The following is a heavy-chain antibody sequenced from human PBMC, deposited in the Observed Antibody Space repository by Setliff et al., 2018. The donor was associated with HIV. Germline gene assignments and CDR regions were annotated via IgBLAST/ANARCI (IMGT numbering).Heavy chain of an antibody. J-gene: IGHJ4*02. Sequence: GASVKVSCKASGYTFTSYYMHWVRQAPGQGLEWMGWINPNSGGTNYAQKFQGRVTMTRDTSISTAYMELSRLRSDDTAVYYCARDWVTYGGNPLVPDYWGQGTLVTVSS. CDR2: INPNSGGT. V-gene: IGHV1-2*02. CDR3: ARDWVTYGGNPLVPDY. CDR1: GYTFTSYY. D-gene: IGHD4-17*01.